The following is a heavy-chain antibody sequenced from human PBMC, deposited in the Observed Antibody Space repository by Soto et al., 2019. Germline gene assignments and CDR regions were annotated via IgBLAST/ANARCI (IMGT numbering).Heavy chain of an antibody. V-gene: IGHV3-53*04. CDR2: IYSGGST. J-gene: IGHJ3*02. CDR3: ARSFWAGDAFDI. D-gene: IGHD3-3*01. Sequence: EVQLVESGGGLVQPGGSLRLSCAASGFTVSSNYMSWVRQAPGKGLEWVSVIYSGGSTYYADSVKGRFTISRHNSKNTLYLEMTSLRAEDTAVYFCARSFWAGDAFDIWGQGTMVTVSS. CDR1: GFTVSSNY.